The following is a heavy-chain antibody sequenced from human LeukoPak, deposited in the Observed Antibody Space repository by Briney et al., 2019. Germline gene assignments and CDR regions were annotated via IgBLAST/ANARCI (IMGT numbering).Heavy chain of an antibody. D-gene: IGHD6-19*01. V-gene: IGHV4-34*01. CDR1: GGSFSGYY. Sequence: PSETLPLTCAVYGGSFSGYYWSWIRQPPGKGLEWIGEINHSGSTNYNPSLKSRVTISVDTSKNQFSLKLSSVTAADTAVYYCARRFGSSGWSEDWGQGTLVTVSS. CDR3: ARRFGSSGWSED. J-gene: IGHJ4*02. CDR2: INHSGST.